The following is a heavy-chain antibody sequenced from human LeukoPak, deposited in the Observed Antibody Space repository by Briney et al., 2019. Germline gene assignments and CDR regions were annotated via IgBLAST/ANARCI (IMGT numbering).Heavy chain of an antibody. CDR1: GGSISSGDYY. CDR2: IYYSGSA. CDR3: AREDENTFDY. V-gene: IGHV4-30-4*01. D-gene: IGHD2/OR15-2a*01. Sequence: SQTLSLTCTVSGGSISSGDYYWSWIRQPPGKGLEWIGYIYYSGSAYYNPSHKSRVTISVDTSKNQFSLKLSSVTAADTAVYYCAREDENTFDYWGQGTLVTVSS. J-gene: IGHJ4*02.